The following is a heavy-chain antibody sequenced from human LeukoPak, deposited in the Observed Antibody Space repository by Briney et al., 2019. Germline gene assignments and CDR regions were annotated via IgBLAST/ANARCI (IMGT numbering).Heavy chain of an antibody. CDR1: GFTFSSYW. J-gene: IGHJ4*02. V-gene: IGHV3-74*01. Sequence: PGGSLRLSCAASGFTFSSYWMHWVRQAPGKGLVWVSRINSDGSSTSYADSVKGRSTISRDNAKNTLYLQMNSLRAEDTAVYYCAVDPYYYDSSGSPIDYWGQGTLVTVSS. D-gene: IGHD3-22*01. CDR2: INSDGSST. CDR3: AVDPYYYDSSGSPIDY.